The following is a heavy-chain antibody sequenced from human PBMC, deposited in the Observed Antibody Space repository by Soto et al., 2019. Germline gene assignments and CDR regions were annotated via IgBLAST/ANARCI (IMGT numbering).Heavy chain of an antibody. J-gene: IGHJ6*02. V-gene: IGHV1-3*01. CDR2: INAGNGNT. D-gene: IGHD3-3*01. Sequence: ASVRLSCKASGYTFTSYAMHWVRQAPGQRLEWMGWINAGNGNTKYSQKFQGRVTITRDTSPSAAYMELSSLRSEDTAVYYCARDGGYYDFWSGPYRIDVWAQGTTVIVS. CDR3: ARDGGYYDFWSGPYRIDV. CDR1: GYTFTSYA.